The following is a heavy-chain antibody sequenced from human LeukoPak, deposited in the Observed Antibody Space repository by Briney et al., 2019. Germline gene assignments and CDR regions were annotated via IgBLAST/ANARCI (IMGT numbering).Heavy chain of an antibody. J-gene: IGHJ4*02. D-gene: IGHD4-17*01. CDR1: VYTFTGYF. CDR3: ARDLFMTTVTSASDY. Sequence: PSVKVSCKASVYTFTGYFIQWVRQAPGQGLEWMGWINPNSGGTKYAQEFQGRVTMTRDTSIRTAYMELSRLRSDDTAVYYCARDLFMTTVTSASDYWGQGTLVTVSS. CDR2: INPNSGGT. V-gene: IGHV1-2*02.